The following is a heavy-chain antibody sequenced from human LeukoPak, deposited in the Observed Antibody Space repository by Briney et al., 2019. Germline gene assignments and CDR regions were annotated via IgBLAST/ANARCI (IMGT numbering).Heavy chain of an antibody. D-gene: IGHD2-15*01. J-gene: IGHJ4*02. Sequence: GESLKISCKCSGYRFTTYWIGWVRQMPGKGLEWIGIIYPGDSDTRYSPSFQGQVTISADKSISTAYLQWSSLKASDTAMYYCARLWKISGSGEFDYWGQGTLVTVSS. CDR2: IYPGDSDT. CDR3: ARLWKISGSGEFDY. V-gene: IGHV5-51*01. CDR1: GYRFTTYW.